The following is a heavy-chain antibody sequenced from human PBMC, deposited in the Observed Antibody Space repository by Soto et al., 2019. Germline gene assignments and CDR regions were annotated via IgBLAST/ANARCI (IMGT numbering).Heavy chain of an antibody. V-gene: IGHV3-23*01. J-gene: IGHJ6*02. CDR1: GFTFSSYA. CDR3: AKGGASKDYYDTSGYYLYYYYAMDV. CDR2: LSGSGVST. Sequence: EVQLLESGGGLVQPGGSLRLSCAASGFTFSSYAMTWVRQAPGKGLEWFSALSGSGVSTYYADSVKGRFTISRDNSKNTLYLQTNSLGAEHTAVYHCAKGGASKDYYDTSGYYLYYYYAMDVWGQGTTVTVSS. D-gene: IGHD3-22*01.